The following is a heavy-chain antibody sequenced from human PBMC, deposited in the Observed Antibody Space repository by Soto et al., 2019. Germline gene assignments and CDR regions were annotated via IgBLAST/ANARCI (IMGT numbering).Heavy chain of an antibody. Sequence: PSETLSLTCTVAGGSISSSSYYWGWIRQPPGKGLEWIGSIYYSGGTYYNPSLKSRVTISVDTSKNQCSLKLSSVTAADTGVYYCANYYDSSGLDFWGQGTLVTVSS. J-gene: IGHJ4*02. D-gene: IGHD3-22*01. CDR3: ANYYDSSGLDF. CDR2: IYYSGGT. V-gene: IGHV4-39*01. CDR1: GGSISSSSYY.